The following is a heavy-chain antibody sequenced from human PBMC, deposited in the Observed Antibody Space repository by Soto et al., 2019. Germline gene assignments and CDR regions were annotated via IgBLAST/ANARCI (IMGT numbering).Heavy chain of an antibody. CDR1: GGTFSSYA. D-gene: IGHD1-26*01. CDR2: IIPIFGTA. J-gene: IGHJ6*02. Sequence: SVKVSCKASGGTFSSYAISWVRQAPGQGLEWMGGIIPIFGTANYAQKFQGRVTITADESTSTAYMELSSLRSEDTAVYYCATGTRVSGSYYYGMDVWGQGTTVTVSS. CDR3: ATGTRVSGSYYYGMDV. V-gene: IGHV1-69*13.